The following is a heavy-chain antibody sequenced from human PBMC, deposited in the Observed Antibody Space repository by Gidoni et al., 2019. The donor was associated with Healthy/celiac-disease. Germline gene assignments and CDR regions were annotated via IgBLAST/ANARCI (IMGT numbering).Heavy chain of an antibody. D-gene: IGHD2-2*01. J-gene: IGHJ4*02. CDR2: INPNSGGT. CDR3: ARDDEIVVVPAAFGY. CDR1: GYTFTGYY. V-gene: IGHV1-2*02. Sequence: QVQLVQSGAEVKKPGASVKVSCKASGYTFTGYYMHWVRQAPGQGLEWMGWINPNSGGTNYAQKFQGRVTMTRDTSISTAYMELSRLRSDDTAVYYCARDDEIVVVPAAFGYWGQGTLVTVSS.